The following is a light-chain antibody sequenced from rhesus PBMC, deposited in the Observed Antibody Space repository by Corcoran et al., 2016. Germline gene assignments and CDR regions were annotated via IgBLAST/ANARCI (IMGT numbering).Light chain of an antibody. CDR2: AAA. CDR1: QVISDD. V-gene: IGKV1-36*02. Sequence: DIQMTQSPSSLSASVGDRVTITCRASQVISDDLSWYQQKPGKAPKRLIYAAASLESGVPSRFSGSGSGTEFTLTISSLRPEDFAAYCCLQGYRALTFGGGTKVELK. J-gene: IGKJ4*01. CDR3: LQGYRALT.